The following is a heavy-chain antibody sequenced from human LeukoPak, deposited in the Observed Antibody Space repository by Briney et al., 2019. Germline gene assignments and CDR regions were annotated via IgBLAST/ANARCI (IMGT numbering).Heavy chain of an antibody. J-gene: IGHJ4*02. CDR3: AKFWAYCSSTSYHSHFDY. Sequence: PGGSLRLSCAASGFTFSSYAMSWVRQAPGKGLEWVSAISGSGGSTYYADSVKGRFTISRDNSKNTLYLQMNSLRAEDTAVYYCAKFWAYCSSTSYHSHFDYWGQGTLVTVSS. D-gene: IGHD2-2*01. V-gene: IGHV3-23*01. CDR2: ISGSGGST. CDR1: GFTFSSYA.